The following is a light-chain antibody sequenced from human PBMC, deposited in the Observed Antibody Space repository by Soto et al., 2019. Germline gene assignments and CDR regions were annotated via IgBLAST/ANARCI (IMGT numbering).Light chain of an antibody. CDR2: DVS. CDR1: SSDVGGYNY. V-gene: IGLV2-14*01. CDR3: SSYTSSSTPSL. J-gene: IGLJ1*01. Sequence: QPASVSGSPGQSITISCTGTSSDVGGYNYVSWYQQHPGKAPKLMIYDVSNRPSGVSNRLSGSKSGNTASLTISGLQAEDEADYYCSSYTSSSTPSLFGTGTKVTVL.